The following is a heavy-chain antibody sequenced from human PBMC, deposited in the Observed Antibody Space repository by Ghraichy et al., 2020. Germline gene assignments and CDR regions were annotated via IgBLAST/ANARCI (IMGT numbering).Heavy chain of an antibody. CDR3: AKADHCSGGSCYVPTDY. CDR1: GFTFSSYA. J-gene: IGHJ4*02. D-gene: IGHD2-15*01. V-gene: IGHV3-23*01. Sequence: GGSLRLSCAASGFTFSSYAMSWVRQAPGKGLEWVSALSGSGGSTYYADSVKGRFTISRGNSKNTLYLQMNSLRAEDTAVDYCAKADHCSGGSCYVPTDYWGQGTLVTVSS. CDR2: LSGSGGST.